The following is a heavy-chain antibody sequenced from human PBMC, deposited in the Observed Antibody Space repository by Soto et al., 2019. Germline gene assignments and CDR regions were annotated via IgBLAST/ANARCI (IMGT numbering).Heavy chain of an antibody. Sequence: QVQLQESGPGLVKPSETLSLTCTVSGGSISSYYWSWIRQPPGKGLEWIGYIYYSGGTNYNPSLKSRVTITVDTSKNQFSLKLSSVTAADTAVYYCARTGYPAEQNWYAPWGQGTLVTVSS. CDR3: ARTGYPAEQNWYAP. J-gene: IGHJ5*02. CDR1: GGSISSYY. V-gene: IGHV4-59*01. D-gene: IGHD6-25*01. CDR2: IYYSGGT.